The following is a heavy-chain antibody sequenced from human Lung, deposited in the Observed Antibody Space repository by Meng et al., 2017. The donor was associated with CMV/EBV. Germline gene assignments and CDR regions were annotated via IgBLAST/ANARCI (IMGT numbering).Heavy chain of an antibody. CDR2: INSISTFI. J-gene: IGHJ4*02. Sequence: GESXKISCAASGFTFSSFSMNWVRQAPGKGLEWVSSINSISTFIYYADSVKGRFTISRDNAKYSLYLHMSSLRAEDTAVYYCVRDRLGGRLFDYWGQGSLVTVSS. CDR1: GFTFSSFS. V-gene: IGHV3-21*01. D-gene: IGHD2-15*01. CDR3: VRDRLGGRLFDY.